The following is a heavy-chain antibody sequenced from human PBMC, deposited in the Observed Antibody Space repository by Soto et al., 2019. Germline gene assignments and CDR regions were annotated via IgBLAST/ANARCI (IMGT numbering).Heavy chain of an antibody. CDR1: GASISSGDSY. D-gene: IGHD3-16*01. Sequence: QVQLQESGPGLVKPSQTLSLTCTVSGASISSGDSYWSWIRQPPGKGLEWIGYIYYTGSTYYNPSLKSRLTISLDTSKSQFSLKLSSVTAADTAVFYCARSREYSTYGLRFGYWGQGILVTVSS. J-gene: IGHJ4*02. CDR2: IYYTGST. CDR3: ARSREYSTYGLRFGY. V-gene: IGHV4-30-4*01.